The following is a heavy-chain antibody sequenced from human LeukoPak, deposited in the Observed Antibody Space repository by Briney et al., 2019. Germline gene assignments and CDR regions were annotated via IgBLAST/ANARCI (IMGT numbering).Heavy chain of an antibody. Sequence: PGGSLRLSCAASGLTFSSYSMNWVRQAPGKGLEWVSSISSSSSYIYYADSVKGRFTISRDNAKNSLYLQMNSQRAEDTAVYYCARRPYSSGWYGNDYWGQGTLVTVSS. CDR1: GLTFSSYS. CDR2: ISSSSSYI. J-gene: IGHJ4*02. V-gene: IGHV3-21*01. D-gene: IGHD6-19*01. CDR3: ARRPYSSGWYGNDY.